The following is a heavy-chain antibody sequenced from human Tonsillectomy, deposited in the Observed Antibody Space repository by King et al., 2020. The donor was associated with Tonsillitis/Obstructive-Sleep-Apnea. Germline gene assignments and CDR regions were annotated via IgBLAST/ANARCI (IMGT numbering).Heavy chain of an antibody. CDR2: IYSGGST. Sequence: QLVQSGGGLIQPGGSLRLSCAASGITVSSNYMNWVRQAPGKGLEWVSVIYSGGSTYYADSVKGRFTISRDNSKNTRYLQIKSLRAEDTAVYYCAKEYNTSVAYYYYMDVWGKGTTVTVS. CDR3: AKEYNTSVAYYYYMDV. V-gene: IGHV3-53*01. D-gene: IGHD1-1*01. J-gene: IGHJ6*03. CDR1: GITVSSNY.